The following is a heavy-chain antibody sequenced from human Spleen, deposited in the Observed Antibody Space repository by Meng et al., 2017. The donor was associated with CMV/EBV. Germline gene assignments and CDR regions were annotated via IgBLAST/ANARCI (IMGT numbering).Heavy chain of an antibody. Sequence: GGSLRLSCKVSGYSFTNHWIGWVRQMPGKGLEWMGIIYPGDSLTTYSPSFQGQVTISADKSISTAYLRWSRLKASDTAMYYCARPTGAFDIWGQGTMVTVSS. CDR2: IYPGDSLT. J-gene: IGHJ3*02. V-gene: IGHV5-51*01. CDR1: GYSFTNHW. CDR3: ARPTGAFDI.